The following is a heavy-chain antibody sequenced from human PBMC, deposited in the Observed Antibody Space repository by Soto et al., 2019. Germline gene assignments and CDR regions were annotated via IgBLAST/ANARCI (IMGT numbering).Heavy chain of an antibody. CDR3: ARDSGVEYYYYCMDV. CDR1: GFTFSSYW. J-gene: IGHJ6*02. D-gene: IGHD3-10*01. Sequence: GGSLRLSCAASGFTFSSYWMSWVRQAPGKGLEWVANIKQDGSEKYYVDSVKGRFTISRDNAKNSLYLQMNSLRAEDTAVYYCARDSGVEYYYYCMDVWGQGTTVTVSS. CDR2: IKQDGSEK. V-gene: IGHV3-7*01.